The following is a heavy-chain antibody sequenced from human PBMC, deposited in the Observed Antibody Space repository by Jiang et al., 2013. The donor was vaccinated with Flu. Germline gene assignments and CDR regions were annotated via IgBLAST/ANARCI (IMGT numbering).Heavy chain of an antibody. Sequence: TVSGGSISSGDYYWSWIRQPPGKGLEWIGYIYYSGSTYYNPSLKSRVTISVDTSKNQFSLKLSSVTAADTAVYYCARDSASYYDSSGYPDAFDIWGQGTMVTVSS. CDR2: IYYSGST. V-gene: IGHV4-30-4*01. CDR3: ARDSASYYDSSGYPDAFDI. D-gene: IGHD3-22*01. J-gene: IGHJ3*02. CDR1: GGSISSGDYY.